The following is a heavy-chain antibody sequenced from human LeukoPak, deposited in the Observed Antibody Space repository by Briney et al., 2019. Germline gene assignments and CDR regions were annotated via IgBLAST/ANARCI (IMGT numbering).Heavy chain of an antibody. V-gene: IGHV4-4*09. D-gene: IGHD2-8*01. CDR1: DASMSSYF. CDR2: IYSSGSK. Sequence: SETLSLTCSVSDASMSSYFWSWIRQPPGRGLEWIGHIYSSGSKYYNPSLKSRVTVSMEPSRNQFSLKLASVTAADTGMYYCAIAESVTAFDVWGQGTVVTVSS. CDR3: AIAESVTAFDV. J-gene: IGHJ3*01.